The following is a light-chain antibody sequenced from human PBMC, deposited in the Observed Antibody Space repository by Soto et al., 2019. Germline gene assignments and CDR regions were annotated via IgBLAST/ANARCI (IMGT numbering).Light chain of an antibody. V-gene: IGKV3-15*01. CDR3: QQYKNWPL. CDR2: DAS. J-gene: IGKJ5*01. CDR1: QSIRSN. Sequence: IVMTQSPATLSGSPGERVTLSCRASQSIRSNLAWYQHKPGQAPRLLIYDASARATGIPVRFSGNGSGTEFTLTISSLQSEDFAVYYCQQYKNWPLFGQGTRLEIK.